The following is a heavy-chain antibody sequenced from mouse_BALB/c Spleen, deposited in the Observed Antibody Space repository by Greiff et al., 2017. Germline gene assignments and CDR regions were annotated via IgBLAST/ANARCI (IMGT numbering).Heavy chain of an antibody. CDR2: INSNGGST. CDR1: GFTFSSYG. D-gene: IGHD2-4*01. J-gene: IGHJ3*01. Sequence: EVNVVESGGGLVQPGGSLKLSCAASGFTFSSYGMSWVRQTPDKRLELVATINSNGGSTYYPDSVKGRFTISRDNAKNTLYLQMSSLKSEDTAMYYCARDGLRPAWFAYWGQGTLVTVSA. CDR3: ARDGLRPAWFAY. V-gene: IGHV5-6-3*01.